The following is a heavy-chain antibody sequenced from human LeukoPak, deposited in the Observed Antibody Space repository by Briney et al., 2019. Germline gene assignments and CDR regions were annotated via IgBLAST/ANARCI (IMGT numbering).Heavy chain of an antibody. D-gene: IGHD6-19*01. V-gene: IGHV3-74*01. J-gene: IGHJ4*02. Sequence: GGSLRLSCAASGFTFSSYWMHWVRQAPGKGLVWVSRINSDGSSTSYADSVKGRFTISRDNAKNTLYLQMNSLRAEDTAVYYCARGGGEWLVQREVLDYWGQGTLVTV. CDR1: GFTFSSYW. CDR2: INSDGSST. CDR3: ARGGGEWLVQREVLDY.